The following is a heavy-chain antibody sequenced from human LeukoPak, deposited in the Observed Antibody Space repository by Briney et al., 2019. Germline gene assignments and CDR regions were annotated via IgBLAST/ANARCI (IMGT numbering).Heavy chain of an antibody. CDR1: GDSVSSNSAA. V-gene: IGHV6-1*01. CDR3: ARLTSDYDDCFDY. J-gene: IGHJ4*02. D-gene: IGHD4-17*01. CDR2: TYYRSKWYN. Sequence: SQTLSLTCAISGDSVSSNSAAWNWIRQSPSRGLEWLGRTYYRSKWYNDYAVSMKGRLTINPDTSKNQFSLQLNSVTPEDTAVYYCARLTSDYDDCFDYWDQGTLVTVSS.